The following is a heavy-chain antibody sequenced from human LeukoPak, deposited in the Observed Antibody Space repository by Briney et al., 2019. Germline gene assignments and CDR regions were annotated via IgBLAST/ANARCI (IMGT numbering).Heavy chain of an antibody. D-gene: IGHD2-15*01. CDR3: ARRGYCSGGSCYSAAFDI. J-gene: IGHJ3*02. V-gene: IGHV5-51*01. CDR1: GYSFTSYW. CDR2: IYPGDSDT. Sequence: GESLKISCKGSGYSFTSYWIGWVRQMPGKGLEWMGIIYPGDSDTRYSPPFQGQVTISADKSTSTAYPQWSSLKASDTAMFYCARRGYCSGGSCYSAAFDIWGQGTMVTVSS.